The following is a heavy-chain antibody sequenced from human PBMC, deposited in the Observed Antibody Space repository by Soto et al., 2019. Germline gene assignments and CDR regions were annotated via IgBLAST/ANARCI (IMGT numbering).Heavy chain of an antibody. CDR3: ARDVGSSHGPGHPHYFDY. CDR2: IYYSGST. Sequence: SETLSLTCTVSGGSISSGGYYWSWIRQHPGKGLEWIGYIYYSGSTNYNPSLKSRATISLDTSRNQFFLNLNSVTAADTAVYYCARDVGSSHGPGHPHYFDYWGQGTLVTVSS. V-gene: IGHV4-31*03. J-gene: IGHJ4*02. CDR1: GGSISSGGYY. D-gene: IGHD2-2*01.